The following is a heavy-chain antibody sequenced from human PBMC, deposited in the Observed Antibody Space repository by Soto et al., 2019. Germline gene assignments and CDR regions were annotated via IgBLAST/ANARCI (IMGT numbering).Heavy chain of an antibody. V-gene: IGHV2-5*02. CDR3: AHRRAYCSGGSCYSIWFDP. J-gene: IGHJ5*02. CDR1: GFSLSTSGVG. D-gene: IGHD2-15*01. CDR2: IYWDDDK. Sequence: SGATLVNPTQTLPLTCTFCGFSLSTSGVGVGWIRQPPGKALEWLALIYWDDDKRYSPSLKSRLTITKDTSKSQVVLTMTNMDPVDTATYYCAHRRAYCSGGSCYSIWFDPWGQ.